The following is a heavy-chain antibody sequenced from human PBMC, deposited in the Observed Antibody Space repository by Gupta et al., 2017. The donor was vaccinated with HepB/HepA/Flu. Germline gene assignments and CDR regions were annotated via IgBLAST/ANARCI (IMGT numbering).Heavy chain of an antibody. CDR2: TYYRSKWYN. V-gene: IGHV6-1*01. CDR3: ARDREMTTVDYYYYGMDV. CDR1: GDSVSSNSAA. Sequence: QVQLQQSGPGLVKPSQTLSLTCAISGDSVSSNSAAWNWIRPSPSRGLEWLGRTYYRSKWYNDYAVSVKSRITINPDTSKNQFSLQLNSVTPEDTAVYYCARDREMTTVDYYYYGMDVWGQGTTVTVSS. J-gene: IGHJ6*02. D-gene: IGHD4-4*01.